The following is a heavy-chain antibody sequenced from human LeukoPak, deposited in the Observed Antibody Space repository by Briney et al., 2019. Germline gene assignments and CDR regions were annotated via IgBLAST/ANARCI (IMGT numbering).Heavy chain of an antibody. CDR3: ARKDLVGATTVDYYYYMDV. D-gene: IGHD1-26*01. Sequence: GSPVKVSCKASGGTFSSYAISWVRQAPGQGLEWMGGIIPIFGTANYAQKFQGRVTITTDESTSTAYMELSSLRSEDTAVYYCARKDLVGATTVDYYYYMDVWGKGTTVTVSS. V-gene: IGHV1-69*05. J-gene: IGHJ6*03. CDR1: GGTFSSYA. CDR2: IIPIFGTA.